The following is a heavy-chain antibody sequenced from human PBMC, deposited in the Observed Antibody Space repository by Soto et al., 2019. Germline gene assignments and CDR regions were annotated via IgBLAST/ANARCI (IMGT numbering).Heavy chain of an antibody. Sequence: ASVKVSCKASGYTFTSYAMHWVRQAPGQRLEWMGWINAGNGNTKYSQKFQGRVTITRDTSASTAYMELSSLRSEDTAVYYCARGWAARGAFDYWGQGTLVTVSS. CDR1: GYTFTSYA. V-gene: IGHV1-3*01. J-gene: IGHJ4*02. D-gene: IGHD6-6*01. CDR3: ARGWAARGAFDY. CDR2: INAGNGNT.